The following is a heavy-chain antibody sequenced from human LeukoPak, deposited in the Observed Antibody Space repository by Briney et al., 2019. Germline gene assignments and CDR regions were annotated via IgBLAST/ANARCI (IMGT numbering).Heavy chain of an antibody. Sequence: GGSLRLSCEASGFTFSSYGMSWVRQAPGKGLEWVSGVSGSGGGTYYTDSVKGRFTISRDNSKNTLFLQMNSLRVEDTAVYYCANLRGRGAYACSGASCYSYWGQGTLVTVSP. CDR1: GFTFSSYG. CDR2: VSGSGGGT. D-gene: IGHD2-15*01. CDR3: ANLRGRGAYACSGASCYSY. V-gene: IGHV3-23*01. J-gene: IGHJ4*02.